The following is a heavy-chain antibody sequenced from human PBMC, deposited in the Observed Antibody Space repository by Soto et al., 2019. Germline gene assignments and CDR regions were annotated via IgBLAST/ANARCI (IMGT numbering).Heavy chain of an antibody. CDR1: GGTFSSYA. CDR2: IIPIFGTA. Sequence: SVKVSCKASGGTFSSYAISWVRQAPGQGLEWMGGIIPIFGTANYAQKFQGRITITADESTSTAYMELSSLRSEDTAVYYCARDRVYCGGDCYWYNWFDPWGQGTLVTVSS. V-gene: IGHV1-69*13. D-gene: IGHD2-21*02. CDR3: ARDRVYCGGDCYWYNWFDP. J-gene: IGHJ5*02.